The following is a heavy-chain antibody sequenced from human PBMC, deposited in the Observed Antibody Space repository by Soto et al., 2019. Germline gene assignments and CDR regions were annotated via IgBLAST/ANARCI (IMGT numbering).Heavy chain of an antibody. J-gene: IGHJ4*02. D-gene: IGHD2-2*01. CDR3: AREDSIIIPAVSDF. V-gene: IGHV3-21*01. CDR2: VSKSDYT. Sequence: PGESLRLSCAVSGFYFNNYGINWVRQAPGKGLEWVSSVSKSDYTYYSDSVKGRFTISRDNAKNSVSLQMNSLRPEDTAVYYCAREDSIIIPAVSDFWGQGTLVTVSS. CDR1: GFYFNNYG.